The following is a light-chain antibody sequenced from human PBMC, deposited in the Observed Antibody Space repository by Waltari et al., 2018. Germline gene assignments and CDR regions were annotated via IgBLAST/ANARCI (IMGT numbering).Light chain of an antibody. Sequence: QSVLTQSPSASGTPGQRVTISCSGSSSNIGDNVVNWYQQLPGKAPKPLISGTVPGPSWVPDRFSASKSGTSASLAISALQSEDEADYYYATWDDRMNGHWVFGGGTKVTVL. CDR1: SSNIGDNV. V-gene: IGLV1-44*01. CDR3: ATWDDRMNGHWV. J-gene: IGLJ3*02. CDR2: GTV.